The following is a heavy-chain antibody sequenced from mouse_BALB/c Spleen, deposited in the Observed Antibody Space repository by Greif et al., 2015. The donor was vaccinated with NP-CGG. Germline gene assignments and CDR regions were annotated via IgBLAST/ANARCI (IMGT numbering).Heavy chain of an antibody. V-gene: IGHV14-3*02. CDR1: GFNIKDTY. J-gene: IGHJ3*01. Sequence: VQLQQPGAELVKPGASVKLSCTASGFNIKDTYMHWVKQRPEQGLEWIGRIDPANGNTKYDPKFQGKATITADTSSNTAYLQLSSLTSEDTAVYYCAGYYGGFAYWGQGTLVTVSA. D-gene: IGHD1-1*01. CDR3: AGYYGGFAY. CDR2: IDPANGNT.